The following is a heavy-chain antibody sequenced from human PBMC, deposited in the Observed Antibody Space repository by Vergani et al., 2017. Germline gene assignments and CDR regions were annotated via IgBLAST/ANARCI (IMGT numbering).Heavy chain of an antibody. V-gene: IGHV3-48*04. D-gene: IGHD3-22*01. CDR2: ISSSSSTI. CDR1: GFTFSSYS. Sequence: EVQLVESGGGLVQPGGSLRLSCAASGFTFSSYSMNWVRQAPGKGLEWVSYISSSSSTIYYADSVKGRFTISRDNAKNSLYLQMNSLRAEDTAVYYCARGSWLYDSRMSGDYWGQGTLVTVSS. CDR3: ARGSWLYDSRMSGDY. J-gene: IGHJ4*02.